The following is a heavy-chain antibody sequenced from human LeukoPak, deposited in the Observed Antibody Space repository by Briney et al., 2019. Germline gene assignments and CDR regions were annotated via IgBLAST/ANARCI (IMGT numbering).Heavy chain of an antibody. V-gene: IGHV3-23*01. CDR2: IGSSAGDT. Sequence: PGVSLRLSCAASGFTFSSYPMTWVRQAPGKGLEWVSTIGSSAGDTHYADSVKGRFTISRDNSKNSLYLQMNSLRAEDTAVYYCAKRTDREPGYFDYWGQGSLVTVSS. CDR3: AKRTDREPGYFDY. CDR1: GFTFSSYP. J-gene: IGHJ4*02. D-gene: IGHD1-26*01.